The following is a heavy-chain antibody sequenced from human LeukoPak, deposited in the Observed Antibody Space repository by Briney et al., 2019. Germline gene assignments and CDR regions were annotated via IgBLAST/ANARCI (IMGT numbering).Heavy chain of an antibody. Sequence: PSETLSLTCTVSGGSISSYYWSWIRQPPGKGLEWIGYIYYSGSTNYSPSLKSRVTISVDTSKNQFSLKLSSVTAADTAVYYCARHRDVWSGYYHFDYWGQGTLVTVSS. CDR3: ARHRDVWSGYYHFDY. D-gene: IGHD3-3*01. CDR2: IYYSGST. CDR1: GGSISSYY. J-gene: IGHJ4*02. V-gene: IGHV4-59*08.